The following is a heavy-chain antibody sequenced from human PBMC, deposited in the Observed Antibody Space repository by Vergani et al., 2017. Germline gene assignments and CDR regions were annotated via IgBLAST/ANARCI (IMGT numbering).Heavy chain of an antibody. V-gene: IGHV3-7*01. CDR1: GFTFSSYW. Sequence: VQILQSGGGVVQPGGSLRLSCAASGFTFSSYWMSWVRQAPGKGLEWVANIKQDGSEKYYVDSVKGRFTISRDNAKNSLYLQMNSLRAEDTAVYYCARDRTMAGQWLRYWGQGTLVTVSS. D-gene: IGHD6-19*01. J-gene: IGHJ4*02. CDR3: ARDRTMAGQWLRY. CDR2: IKQDGSEK.